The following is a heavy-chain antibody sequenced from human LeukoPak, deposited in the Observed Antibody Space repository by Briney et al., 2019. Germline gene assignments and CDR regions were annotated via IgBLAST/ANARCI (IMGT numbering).Heavy chain of an antibody. J-gene: IGHJ6*02. CDR1: GFTFSNYG. CDR2: ISYDGSDK. Sequence: GRSLRLSCAASGFTFSNYGMHWVRQAPGKGLEWVAVISYDGSDKFYADSVKGRFTISRDNAKNSLYLQMNSLRAEDTAVYYCARDRVTMVRGVILNYYGMDVWGQGTTVTVSS. V-gene: IGHV3-30*03. D-gene: IGHD3-10*01. CDR3: ARDRVTMVRGVILNYYGMDV.